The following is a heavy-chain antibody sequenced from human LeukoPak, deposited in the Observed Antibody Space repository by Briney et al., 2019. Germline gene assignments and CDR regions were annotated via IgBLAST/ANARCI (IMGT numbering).Heavy chain of an antibody. V-gene: IGHV3-48*02. CDR3: ARDLGYCGAISCGLGY. Sequence: PGGSLRLSCAASGFTFRSNSMNWVRQAPGKGLEWVSFISSSSSTIYYADSVKGRFTISRENAKNSLYLQMNSLRDEDTAVYYCARDLGYCGAISCGLGYWGQGTLVTVSS. CDR1: GFTFRSNS. CDR2: ISSSSSTI. J-gene: IGHJ4*02. D-gene: IGHD2-15*01.